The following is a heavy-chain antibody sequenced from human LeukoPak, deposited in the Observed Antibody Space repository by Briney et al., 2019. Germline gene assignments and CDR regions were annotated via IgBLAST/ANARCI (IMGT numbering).Heavy chain of an antibody. CDR2: MNQFGTEI. CDR1: KFTFSDYY. J-gene: IGHJ4*02. Sequence: GGSLRLSCAASKFTFSDYYTTWVRQAPGKGPEWVAYMNQFGTEIKYLDSVKGRFTISRDNAKNSLYLWMTSLTADDTAVYYCARGTYYYEFWGQGTLVIVSS. D-gene: IGHD3/OR15-3a*01. CDR3: ARGTYYYEF. V-gene: IGHV3-7*04.